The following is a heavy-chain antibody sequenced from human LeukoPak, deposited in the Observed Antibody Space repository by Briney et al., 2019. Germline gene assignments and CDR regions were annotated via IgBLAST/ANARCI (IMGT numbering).Heavy chain of an antibody. J-gene: IGHJ4*02. D-gene: IGHD3-22*01. CDR3: ARHYYDSSGYYYGLGY. V-gene: IGHV3-11*01. CDR1: GFTFGDYY. Sequence: KPGGSLRLSCAASGFTFGDYYMSWIRQAPGKGLEWVSYISSSGSTIYYADSVEGRFTISRDNAKNSLYLQMNSLRAEDTAVYYCARHYYDSSGYYYGLGYWGQGTLVTVSS. CDR2: ISSSGSTI.